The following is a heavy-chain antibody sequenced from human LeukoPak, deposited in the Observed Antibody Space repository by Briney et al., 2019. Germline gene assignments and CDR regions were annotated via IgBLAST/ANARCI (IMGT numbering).Heavy chain of an antibody. CDR1: GGAFSSYA. CDR2: IIPIFGTA. J-gene: IGHJ4*02. CDR3: ARDNRIIAVARIGYFDY. D-gene: IGHD6-19*01. Sequence: SVKVSCKASGGAFSSYAISWVRQAPEQGLEWMGGIIPIFGTANYAQKFQGRVTITADKSTSTAYMELSSLRSEDTAVYYCARDNRIIAVARIGYFDYWGQGTLVTVSS. V-gene: IGHV1-69*06.